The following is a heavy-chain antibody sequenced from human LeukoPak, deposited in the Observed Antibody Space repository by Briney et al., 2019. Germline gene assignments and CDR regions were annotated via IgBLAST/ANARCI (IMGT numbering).Heavy chain of an antibody. D-gene: IGHD7-27*01. V-gene: IGHV3-74*01. CDR2: ITSDGGRT. CDR1: GFTFTDYW. Sequence: GGSLTLSCAASGFTFTDYWIHWIRQAPGTGLMWVSHITSDGGRTDYADSVRGRFTMTRDNAKNTVYLQVNSLRVDDTAVYYCARDNWGPDHWGQGTLVTVSS. CDR3: ARDNWGPDH. J-gene: IGHJ4*02.